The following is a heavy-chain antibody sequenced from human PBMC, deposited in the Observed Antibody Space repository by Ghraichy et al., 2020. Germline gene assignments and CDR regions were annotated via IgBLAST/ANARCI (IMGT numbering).Heavy chain of an antibody. CDR2: ISAYNGNT. J-gene: IGHJ4*02. V-gene: IGHV1-18*01. Sequence: ASVKVSCKASGYTFTSYGISWVRQAPGQGLEWMGWISAYNGNTNYAQKLQGRVTMTTDTSTSTAYMELRSLRSDDTAVYYCARTPPGYYDSSGYYRFDYWGQGTLVTVSS. CDR3: ARTPPGYYDSSGYYRFDY. D-gene: IGHD3-22*01. CDR1: GYTFTSYG.